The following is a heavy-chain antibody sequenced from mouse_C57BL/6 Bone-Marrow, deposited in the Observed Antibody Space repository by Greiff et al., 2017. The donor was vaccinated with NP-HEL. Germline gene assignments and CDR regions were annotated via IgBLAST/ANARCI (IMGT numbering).Heavy chain of an antibody. Sequence: EVKVEESGGGLVQPGGSLKLSCAASGFTFSDYGMAWVRQAPRKGPEWVAFISNLGYSIYYADTVTGRFTISRENAKNTQYLEMSILRSEDTAMYYCAGSHYYGSSYEFAYWGQGNLVTVSA. CDR2: ISNLGYSI. CDR3: AGSHYYGSSYEFAY. CDR1: GFTFSDYG. J-gene: IGHJ3*01. V-gene: IGHV5-15*04. D-gene: IGHD1-1*01.